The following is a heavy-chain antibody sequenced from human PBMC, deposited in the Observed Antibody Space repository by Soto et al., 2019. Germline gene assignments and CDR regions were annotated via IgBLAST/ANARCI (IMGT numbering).Heavy chain of an antibody. V-gene: IGHV1-69*02. CDR3: ARGGWEPLPLGH. D-gene: IGHD1-26*01. CDR2: IIPILGIA. Sequence: QVQLVQSGAEVKKPGSSVKVSCKASGGTFSSYTISWVRQAPGQGLEWMGRIIPILGIANYAQKFQGRDTHTADKPASTAYEELHSLRSEARAVYYCARGGWEPLPLGHWGQGTLVTVSS. CDR1: GGTFSSYT. J-gene: IGHJ4*02.